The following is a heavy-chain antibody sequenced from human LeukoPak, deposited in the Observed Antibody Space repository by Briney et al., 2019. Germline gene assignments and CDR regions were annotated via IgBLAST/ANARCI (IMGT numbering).Heavy chain of an antibody. CDR1: GYTFTGYY. Sequence: GASVKVSCKASGYTFTGYYMHWVRQATGQGLEWMGWMNPNSGNTGYAQRLQGRVTFTRDASINTAYMELSSLRSEDTAVYYCARGAARSFDYWGQGTLVTVSS. CDR3: ARGAARSFDY. CDR2: MNPNSGNT. J-gene: IGHJ4*02. D-gene: IGHD6-6*01. V-gene: IGHV1-8*03.